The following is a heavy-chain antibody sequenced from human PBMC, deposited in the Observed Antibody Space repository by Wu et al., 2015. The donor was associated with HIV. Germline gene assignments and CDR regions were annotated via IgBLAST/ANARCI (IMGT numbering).Heavy chain of an antibody. V-gene: IGHV1-18*01. CDR2: MNPKNGHI. CDR3: ARVQFDPRYYTYFDL. D-gene: IGHD2-21*01. CDR1: YILSNYP. J-gene: IGHJ2*01. Sequence: QSQLVRSGPETKRPGASVRVSCKAAYILSNYPIGWVRQAPGQRLEWMGWMNPKNGHIQPAQRFQDKITMSTNNSAHTAYMELKSLTSDDTAIYFCARVQFDPRYYTYFDLWGQGTLVIVSS.